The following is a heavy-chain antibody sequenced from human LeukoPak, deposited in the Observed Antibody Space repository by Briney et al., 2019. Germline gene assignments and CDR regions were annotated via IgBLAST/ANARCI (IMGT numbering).Heavy chain of an antibody. J-gene: IGHJ4*02. CDR1: GFTFSSYW. CDR3: ARELLWSGYYAYFDY. D-gene: IGHD3-3*01. Sequence: GGSLRLSCAASGFTFSSYWMSGVRQAPGKGREWLANIKQDGSEKYYVDSVKGRFTISRDNAKNSLYLQMNSLRAEDTSVYYCARELLWSGYYAYFDYWGKGTLVTVSS. V-gene: IGHV3-7*01. CDR2: IKQDGSEK.